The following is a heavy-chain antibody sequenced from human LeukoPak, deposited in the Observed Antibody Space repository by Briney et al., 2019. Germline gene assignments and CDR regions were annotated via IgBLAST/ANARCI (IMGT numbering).Heavy chain of an antibody. D-gene: IGHD1-26*01. CDR3: TSGSEAHADFDY. V-gene: IGHV4-59*08. J-gene: IGHJ4*02. Sequence: TSETLSLTCSVSGGSISSYYWSWIRQPPGKGLEWIGYIYYSGSTNYNPSLKSRVTISVDTSKNQFSLKLSSVTAADTAVYYCTSGSEAHADFDYWGQGTLVTVSS. CDR2: IYYSGST. CDR1: GGSISSYY.